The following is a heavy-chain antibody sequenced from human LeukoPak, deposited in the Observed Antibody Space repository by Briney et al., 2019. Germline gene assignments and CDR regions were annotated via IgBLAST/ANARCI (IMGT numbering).Heavy chain of an antibody. D-gene: IGHD3-22*01. V-gene: IGHV4-59*01. CDR3: ARAPTWGDSSGYYYVDWYFDL. CDR2: IDYSGRT. Sequence: SETLSLTCTVSGGSTDSYYYWSWIRQPPGKGLEWIGYIDYSGRTKYNPSLKSRVTISVDTSKNQFSLKLSSVTAADTAMYYCARAPTWGDSSGYYYVDWYFDLWGRGTLVTVSS. J-gene: IGHJ2*01. CDR1: GGSTDSYYY.